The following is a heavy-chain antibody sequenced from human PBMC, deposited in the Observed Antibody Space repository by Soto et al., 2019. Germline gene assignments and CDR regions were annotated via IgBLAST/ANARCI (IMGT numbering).Heavy chain of an antibody. D-gene: IGHD6-13*01. V-gene: IGHV1-58*01. J-gene: IGHJ6*02. CDR2: IVVGSGNT. CDR1: GFTFTSSA. Sequence: ASVKVSCKASGFTFTSSAVQWVRQARGQRLEWIGWIVVGSGNTNYAQKFQERVTITRDMSTSTAYMELSSLRSEDTAVYYCAAAAPIAAAGKDSYYYYGMDVWGQGTTVTVSS. CDR3: AAAAPIAAAGKDSYYYYGMDV.